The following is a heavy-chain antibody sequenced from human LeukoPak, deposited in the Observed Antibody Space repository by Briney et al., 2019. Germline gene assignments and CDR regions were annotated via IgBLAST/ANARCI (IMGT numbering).Heavy chain of an antibody. J-gene: IGHJ5*02. V-gene: IGHV3-33*01. Sequence: GGSLRLSCAASGFTFSSYGMHWVRQAPGKGLEWVAVIWYDGSNKYYADSVKGRFTISRDNSKNTLYLQMNSLRAEDTAAYYCARDAYSSSWYLRGGNWFDPWGQGTLVTVSS. CDR3: ARDAYSSSWYLRGGNWFDP. CDR2: IWYDGSNK. D-gene: IGHD6-13*01. CDR1: GFTFSSYG.